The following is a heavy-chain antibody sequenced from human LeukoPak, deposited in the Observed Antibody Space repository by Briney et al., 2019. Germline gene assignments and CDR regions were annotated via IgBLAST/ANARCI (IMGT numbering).Heavy chain of an antibody. V-gene: IGHV1-46*01. J-gene: IGHJ4*02. CDR3: ARDSGGAGYYDFWSGYYKEGYFDY. Sequence: ASVKVSCKASGYTFTSYYMHWVRQAPGQGLEWMGIINPSGGSISYAQKFQGRVTMTRDTSTSTVYMELSSLRSEDTAVYYCARDSGGAGYYDFWSGYYKEGYFDYWGQGTLVTVSS. D-gene: IGHD3-3*01. CDR1: GYTFTSYY. CDR2: INPSGGSI.